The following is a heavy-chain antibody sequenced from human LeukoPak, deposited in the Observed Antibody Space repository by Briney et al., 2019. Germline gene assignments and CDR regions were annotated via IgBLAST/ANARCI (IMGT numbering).Heavy chain of an antibody. J-gene: IGHJ4*02. CDR3: ASLSSGWRGRGDY. CDR1: GGSISSSSYY. Sequence: SETLSLTCTVSGGSISSSSYYWGWIRQPPGKGLEWIGSIYYSGSTYYNPSLKSRVTISVDKSKNQFSLKLSSVTAADTAVYYCASLSSGWRGRGDYWGQGTLVTVSS. CDR2: IYYSGST. V-gene: IGHV4-39*07. D-gene: IGHD6-19*01.